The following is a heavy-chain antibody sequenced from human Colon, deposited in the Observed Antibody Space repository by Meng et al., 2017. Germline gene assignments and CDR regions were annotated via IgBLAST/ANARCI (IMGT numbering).Heavy chain of an antibody. J-gene: IGHJ4*02. Sequence: GQLLGFGGGLLQPGGSLRLSCAASGFPFGTYAMTWVRQAPGKGLEWVSSISGSGGVTYYADSLKGRFTISRDNPKNTLYLDMNSLRADDTAVYYCAKGRTSDYWGQGTLVTVSS. CDR1: GFPFGTYA. CDR3: AKGRTSDY. V-gene: IGHV3-23*01. CDR2: ISGSGGVT. D-gene: IGHD3/OR15-3a*01.